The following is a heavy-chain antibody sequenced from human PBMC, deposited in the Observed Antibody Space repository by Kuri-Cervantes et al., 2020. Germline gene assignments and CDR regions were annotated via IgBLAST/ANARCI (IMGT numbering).Heavy chain of an antibody. CDR1: GGSISSYY. D-gene: IGHD1-26*01. CDR3: ARDLMGAYSGSYYKGGYYYYYYGMDV. V-gene: IGHV4-59*01. CDR2: IYYSGST. Sequence: SETLSLTCTVSGGSISSYYWSWTRQPPGKGLEWIGYIYYSGSTNYNPSLKSRVTISVDTSKNQFSLKLSSVTAADTAVYYCARDLMGAYSGSYYKGGYYYYYYGMDVWGQGTTVTVSS. J-gene: IGHJ6*02.